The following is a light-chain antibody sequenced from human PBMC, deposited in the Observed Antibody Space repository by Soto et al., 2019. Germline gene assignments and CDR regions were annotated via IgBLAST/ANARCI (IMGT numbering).Light chain of an antibody. V-gene: IGKV1-5*03. Sequence: DTQLTQSPSILSASVGDRVSITCRASQSIDKWVAWYQQKPGKAPKLLIYKASSLERGVPSRFSGTGFGTEFTLSISSLQPDDFAAYLCQQYNSYVLGHGTKVDIK. CDR2: KAS. CDR1: QSIDKW. CDR3: QQYNSYV. J-gene: IGKJ3*01.